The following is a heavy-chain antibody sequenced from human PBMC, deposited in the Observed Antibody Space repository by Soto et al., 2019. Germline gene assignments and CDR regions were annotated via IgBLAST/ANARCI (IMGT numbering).Heavy chain of an antibody. CDR3: AKRRGAGIRGSVDFDY. CDR2: ISGSGGST. Sequence: EVQLLESGGGLVQPGGSLRLSCAASGFTFSSYAMSWVRQAPGKGLEWVSAISGSGGSTYYADSVKGRFTISRDNSKNTLYLQMNSLRAEDTAVYYCAKRRGAGIRGSVDFDYWGQGTLVTVSS. V-gene: IGHV3-23*01. J-gene: IGHJ4*02. CDR1: GFTFSSYA. D-gene: IGHD3-10*01.